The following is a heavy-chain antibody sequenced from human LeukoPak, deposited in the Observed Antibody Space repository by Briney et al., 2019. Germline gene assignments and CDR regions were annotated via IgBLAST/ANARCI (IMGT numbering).Heavy chain of an antibody. CDR1: RGSISNYY. CDR3: ARDKEYCGGDCSYWYFDL. D-gene: IGHD2-21*02. V-gene: IGHV4-4*07. CDR2: IYSSGST. J-gene: IGHJ2*01. Sequence: SETLSLTCTVSRGSISNYYWSWIRQPAGKGLEWIGRIYSSGSTNYNPSLKSRVTMSLDTSMNQFSLKLSYVTAADTAVYYCARDKEYCGGDCSYWYFDLWGRGTAVTVSS.